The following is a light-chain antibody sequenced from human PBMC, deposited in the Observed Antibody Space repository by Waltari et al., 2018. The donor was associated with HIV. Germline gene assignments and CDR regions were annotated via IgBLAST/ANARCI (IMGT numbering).Light chain of an antibody. Sequence: DLVMTLSTLSLPVTPGEPASISCRSSQSLRHSNGYNYLHWYLQKPGQSPQLQMYKASNRGSGVPDRVSGSGSGTDFTLKISIVEAEDVGVYYGMQALQSRGGTFGQGTKLEIK. CDR1: QSLRHSNGYNY. J-gene: IGKJ2*01. CDR2: KAS. V-gene: IGKV2-28*01. CDR3: MQALQSRGGT.